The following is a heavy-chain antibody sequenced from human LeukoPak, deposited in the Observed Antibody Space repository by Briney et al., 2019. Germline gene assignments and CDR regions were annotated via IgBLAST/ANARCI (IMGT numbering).Heavy chain of an antibody. Sequence: GGSLRLSCAASGFTFSSYWMNWARQAPGKGLEWVSYISSSGSTIYYADSVKGRFTISRDNAKNSLYLQMNSLRAEDTAVYYCARDMGPYYGMDVWGQGTTVTVSS. J-gene: IGHJ6*02. CDR1: GFTFSSYW. D-gene: IGHD3-10*01. V-gene: IGHV3-48*04. CDR2: ISSSGSTI. CDR3: ARDMGPYYGMDV.